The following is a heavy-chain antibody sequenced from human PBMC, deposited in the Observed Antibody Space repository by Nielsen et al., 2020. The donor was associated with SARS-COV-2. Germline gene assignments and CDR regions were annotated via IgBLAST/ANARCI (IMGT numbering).Heavy chain of an antibody. CDR1: GYTFTSHA. CDR2: INTNTGNP. D-gene: IGHD3-9*01. CDR3: ARVPTYYDILTGYYYDAFDI. J-gene: IGHJ3*02. V-gene: IGHV7-4-1*02. Sequence: ASVKVSCKASGYTFTSHAMNWVRQAPGQGLEWMGWINTNTGNPTYAQGFTGRFVFSLDTSVSTAYLQISSLKAEDTAVYYCARVPTYYDILTGYYYDAFDIWGQGTLVTVSS.